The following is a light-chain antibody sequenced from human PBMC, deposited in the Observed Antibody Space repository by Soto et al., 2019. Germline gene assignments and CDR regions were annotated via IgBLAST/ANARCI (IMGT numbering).Light chain of an antibody. J-gene: IGKJ3*01. CDR2: GVS. CDR1: QSVGSTY. V-gene: IGKV3-20*01. Sequence: EIVLTQSPGTLSLSPGERATLSCRASQSVGSTYLAWYQQKPGQAPQLLIYGVSSRATGIPDRFSGSGSGTDFTLTISRLEPEDFAVYYCQQYGTSPLTFGPGTKVDI. CDR3: QQYGTSPLT.